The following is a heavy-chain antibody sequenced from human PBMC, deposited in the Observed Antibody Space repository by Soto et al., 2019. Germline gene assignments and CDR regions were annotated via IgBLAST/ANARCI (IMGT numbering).Heavy chain of an antibody. CDR3: AKADGEQWLIPHLDN. Sequence: GGSLRLSCEASGFNFKKFAMGWVRQAPGEGLEWVSGISCCGGSTFYADSVKGRFSLARDDSENTLSLQLNSLRVEDTAHYYCAKADGEQWLIPHLDNWGQGTQVTVSS. CDR2: ISCCGGST. V-gene: IGHV3-23*01. CDR1: GFNFKKFA. J-gene: IGHJ1*01. D-gene: IGHD6-19*01.